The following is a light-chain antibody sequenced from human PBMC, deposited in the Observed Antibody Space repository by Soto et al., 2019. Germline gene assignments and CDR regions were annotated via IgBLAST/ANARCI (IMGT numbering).Light chain of an antibody. J-gene: IGKJ4*01. CDR3: QHYNNWPLT. CDR2: GAS. V-gene: IGKV3-15*01. Sequence: ERVMTQSPATLSVSPGERATLSCRASQSVSSNLAWYQQKPGQAPRLLIYGASTRATDIPARFSGSGSGTVFTLTISSLHSEDFAVYYCQHYNNWPLTFGRGTKVEIK. CDR1: QSVSSN.